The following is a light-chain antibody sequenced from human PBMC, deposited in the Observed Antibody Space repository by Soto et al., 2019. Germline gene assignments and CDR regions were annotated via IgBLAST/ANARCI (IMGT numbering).Light chain of an antibody. CDR3: QQYGSSLFYT. CDR1: QSVSSSY. CDR2: GAS. J-gene: IGKJ2*01. V-gene: IGKV3-20*01. Sequence: EIVLTQSPGTLSLSPRERATLSCRASQSVSSSYLAWYQQKPGQAPRLLIYGASSSATGIPDRFSGSGSGTDCTITISRLAPEDFAVYYCQQYGSSLFYTFGQGTKLEIK.